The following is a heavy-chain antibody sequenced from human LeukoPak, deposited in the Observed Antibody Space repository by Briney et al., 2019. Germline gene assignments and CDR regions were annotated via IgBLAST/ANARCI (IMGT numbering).Heavy chain of an antibody. Sequence: GGSLRLSCAASGFTFSDYYMSWIRQAPGKGLEWVSYISSSGSTIYYADSVKGRFTISRDNAKSSLYLQMNSLRAEDTAVYYCAKSRKVGNYFDYWGQGTLVTVSS. CDR2: ISSSGSTI. CDR3: AKSRKVGNYFDY. D-gene: IGHD1-26*01. CDR1: GFTFSDYY. J-gene: IGHJ4*02. V-gene: IGHV3-11*01.